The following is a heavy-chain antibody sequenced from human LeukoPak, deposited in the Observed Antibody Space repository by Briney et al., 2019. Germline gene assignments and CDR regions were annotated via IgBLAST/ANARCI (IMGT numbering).Heavy chain of an antibody. CDR1: GFTFNTYS. CDR2: LSFDGDEK. D-gene: IGHD2-8*02. J-gene: IGHJ5*01. V-gene: IGHV3-30-3*01. CDR3: ARVAVSGPTGWFDS. Sequence: QPGTSLRLSCVASGFTFNTYSMHWVRQAPGKGLEWVAVLSFDGDEKHYADSVKGRFTISRDNVDNVVYLQMSSLGAEDTAVYYCARVAVSGPTGWFDSWGQGTLVIVSS.